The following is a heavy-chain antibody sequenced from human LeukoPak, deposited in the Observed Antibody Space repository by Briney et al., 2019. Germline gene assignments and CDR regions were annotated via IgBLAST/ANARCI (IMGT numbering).Heavy chain of an antibody. CDR2: ISGSGGST. Sequence: GGSLRLSCAASGFTFSNYAMSWVRQAPGKGLEWVSAISGSGGSTYYADSVKGRSTISRDNSKNTLYLQMNSLRAEDTAVYYCAKRHGDYVVAFADYWGQGTLVTVSS. V-gene: IGHV3-23*01. CDR3: AKRHGDYVVAFADY. J-gene: IGHJ4*02. D-gene: IGHD4-17*01. CDR1: GFTFSNYA.